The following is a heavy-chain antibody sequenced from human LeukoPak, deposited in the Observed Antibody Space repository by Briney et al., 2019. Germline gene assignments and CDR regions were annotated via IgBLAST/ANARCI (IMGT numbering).Heavy chain of an antibody. CDR2: IKQDGSEK. D-gene: IGHD2-8*01. CDR1: GFTFSSYW. V-gene: IGHV3-7*01. Sequence: PGGSLRLSCAASGFTFSSYWMSWVRQAPGKGLEWVANIKQDGSEKYYVDSVKGRFTISRDNAKNSLYLQMNSLRAEDTAVYYCARDGVGRYHTYYYYYGMDVWGQGTTVTVSS. J-gene: IGHJ6*02. CDR3: ARDGVGRYHTYYYYYGMDV.